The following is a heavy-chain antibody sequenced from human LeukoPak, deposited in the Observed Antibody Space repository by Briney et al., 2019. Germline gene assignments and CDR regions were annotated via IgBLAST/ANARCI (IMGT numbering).Heavy chain of an antibody. V-gene: IGHV3-30*02. CDR3: AKTKAVAGALDY. J-gene: IGHJ4*02. CDR1: GFTFSNYG. Sequence: GGSLRLSCAASGFTFSNYGMHWVRQAPGKGLEWVAFIRYDGSDKFYVDSVKGRFTISRDNSKNTLSLQISSLRTDDTAVYYRAKTKAVAGALDYWGQGTLVTVST. CDR2: IRYDGSDK. D-gene: IGHD6-19*01.